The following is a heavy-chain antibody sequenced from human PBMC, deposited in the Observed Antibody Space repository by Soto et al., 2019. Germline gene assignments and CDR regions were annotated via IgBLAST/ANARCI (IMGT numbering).Heavy chain of an antibody. V-gene: IGHV3-7*03. D-gene: IGHD6-13*01. CDR3: ARVSRAQQIGYTPHD. J-gene: IGHJ4*02. CDR1: GFTFSSYW. CDR2: INQDGSEK. Sequence: EVQLVESGGGLVQPGGSLRLSCAASGFTFSSYWMTWVRQAPGKGLEWVANINQDGSEKYHVDSVKGRFTVSRDNADNSLYLQMNSLRAEDTAVYYCARVSRAQQIGYTPHDWGQGTLVTVSS.